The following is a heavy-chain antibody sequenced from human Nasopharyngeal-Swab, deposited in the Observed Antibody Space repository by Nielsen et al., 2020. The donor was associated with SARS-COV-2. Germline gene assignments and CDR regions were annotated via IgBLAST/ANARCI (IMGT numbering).Heavy chain of an antibody. V-gene: IGHV1-18*01. Sequence: WVRQAPGQGLEWMGWISAYNGNTNHAQKLQGRVTMTTDTSTSTAYMELRSLRSDDTAVYYCARVERSQQLVLGAFDIWGQGTMVTVSS. J-gene: IGHJ3*02. CDR3: ARVERSQQLVLGAFDI. D-gene: IGHD6-13*01. CDR2: ISAYNGNT.